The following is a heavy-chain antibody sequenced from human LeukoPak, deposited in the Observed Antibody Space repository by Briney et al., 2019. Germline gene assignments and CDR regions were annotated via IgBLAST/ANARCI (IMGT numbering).Heavy chain of an antibody. D-gene: IGHD2-21*02. CDR2: ISYDGTNK. Sequence: GGSLRLFCAASGFTFCNFAMHWLRQAPGKGREGVAVISYDGTNKYSADSVKGRFTISRDNSKNTLYLQMNSLRAEDTAVYYCAKRGDFTGTDCYYFDYWGQGTSVTVSS. V-gene: IGHV3-30-3*01. CDR1: GFTFCNFA. J-gene: IGHJ4*02. CDR3: AKRGDFTGTDCYYFDY.